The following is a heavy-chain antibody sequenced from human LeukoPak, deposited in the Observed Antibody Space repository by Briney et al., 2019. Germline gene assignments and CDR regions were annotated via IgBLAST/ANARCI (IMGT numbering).Heavy chain of an antibody. Sequence: SETLSLTCAVYGGSFSGYYWSWIRQPPGKGLEWIGEINHSGSTNYNPSLKGRVTISVDTSKNQFSLKLSSVTAADTAVYYCARGASVAGPLFDCWGQGTLVTVSS. J-gene: IGHJ4*02. D-gene: IGHD6-19*01. V-gene: IGHV4-34*01. CDR1: GGSFSGYY. CDR2: INHSGST. CDR3: ARGASVAGPLFDC.